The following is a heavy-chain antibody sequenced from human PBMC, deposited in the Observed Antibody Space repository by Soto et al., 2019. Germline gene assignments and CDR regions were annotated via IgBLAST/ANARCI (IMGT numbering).Heavy chain of an antibody. V-gene: IGHV3-23*01. CDR3: AKDAPHYCSGGSCFFSYYFDY. Sequence: PGGSLRLSCAASGFTFSSYAMSWVRQAPGKGLEWVSAISGSGGSTYYADSVKGRFTISRDNSKNTLYLQMNSLRAEDTAVYYCAKDAPHYCSGGSCFFSYYFDYWGQGTLVTSPQ. J-gene: IGHJ4*02. D-gene: IGHD2-15*01. CDR2: ISGSGGST. CDR1: GFTFSSYA.